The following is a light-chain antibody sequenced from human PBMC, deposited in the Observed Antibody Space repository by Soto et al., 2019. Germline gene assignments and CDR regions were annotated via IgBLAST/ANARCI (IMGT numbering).Light chain of an antibody. V-gene: IGLV9-49*01. J-gene: IGLJ2*01. CDR2: VGTGGIVG. Sequence: QSVLTQPPSASASLGASVTLTCTLSSGDSNYKVDWYQQRPGKGPRFVMRVGTGGIVGSKGVGIPDRFSVLGSGLNRYLTIKNIQEEDESDYHCGADHGSGSNFVSVVFGGGTKLTVL. CDR1: SGDSNYK. CDR3: GADHGSGSNFVSVV.